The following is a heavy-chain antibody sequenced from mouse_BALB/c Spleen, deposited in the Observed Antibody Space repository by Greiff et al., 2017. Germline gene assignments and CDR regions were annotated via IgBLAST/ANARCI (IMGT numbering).Heavy chain of an antibody. CDR2: ISSGGST. V-gene: IGHV5-6-5*01. J-gene: IGHJ4*01. CDR3: ARGGYGSSPSMDY. Sequence: VQLKESGGGLVKPGGSLKLSCAASGFTFSSYAMSWVRQTPEKRLEWVASISSGGSTYYPDSVKGRFTISRDNARNILYLQMSSLRSEDTAMYYCARGGYGSSPSMDYWGQGTSVTVSS. CDR1: GFTFSSYA. D-gene: IGHD1-1*01.